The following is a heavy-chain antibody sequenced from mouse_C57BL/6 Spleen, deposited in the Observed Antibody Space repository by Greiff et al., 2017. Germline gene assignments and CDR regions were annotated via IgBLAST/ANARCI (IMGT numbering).Heavy chain of an antibody. CDR1: GYTFTDYY. J-gene: IGHJ2*01. V-gene: IGHV1-26*01. D-gene: IGHD2-3*01. Sequence: EVQLQQSGPELVKPGASVKISCKASGYTFTDYYMNWVKQSHGKSLEWIGDINPNNGGTSYNQKFKGKATLTVDTSSSTAYMELRSLTSEDSAVYYCARSGIYDGYPYYFDYWGQGTTLTVSS. CDR2: INPNNGGT. CDR3: ARSGIYDGYPYYFDY.